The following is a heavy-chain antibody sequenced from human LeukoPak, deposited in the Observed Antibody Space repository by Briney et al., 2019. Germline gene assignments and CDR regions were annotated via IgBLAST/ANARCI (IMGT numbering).Heavy chain of an antibody. Sequence: PSETLSLTCTVSGGSISSYYWSWIWQPPGKGLEWIGYIYYSGSTNYNPSPKSRVTISVDTSKNQFSLKLSSVTAADTAVYYCATYYYALADGYWGQGTLVTVSS. CDR2: IYYSGST. D-gene: IGHD3-10*01. V-gene: IGHV4-59*01. CDR1: GGSISSYY. J-gene: IGHJ4*02. CDR3: ATYYYALADGY.